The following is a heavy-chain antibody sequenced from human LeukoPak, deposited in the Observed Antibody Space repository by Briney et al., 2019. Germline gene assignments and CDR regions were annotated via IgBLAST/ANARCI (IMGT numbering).Heavy chain of an antibody. D-gene: IGHD5-18*01. CDR1: GGSVSSGSYY. CDR3: ARGGIQLWFPPFDY. Sequence: SETLSLTCTVSGGSVSSGSYYWSWIRQPPGKGLEWLGYIYYSGSTNYNPSLKSRVTISVDTSKNQFSLKLSSVTAADTAVYYCARGGIQLWFPPFDYWGQGTLVTVSS. CDR2: IYYSGST. J-gene: IGHJ4*02. V-gene: IGHV4-61*01.